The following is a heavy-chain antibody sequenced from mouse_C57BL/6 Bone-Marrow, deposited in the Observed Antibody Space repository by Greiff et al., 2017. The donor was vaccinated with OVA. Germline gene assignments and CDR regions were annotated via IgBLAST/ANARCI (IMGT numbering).Heavy chain of an antibody. CDR1: GYTFTSYW. CDR3: ARYYSNSLEDFDV. V-gene: IGHV1-64*01. CDR2: IHPNSGST. D-gene: IGHD2-5*01. Sequence: VQLRQPGAELVKPGASVKLSCKASGYTFTSYWMHWVKQRPGQGLEWIGMIHPNSGSTNYNEKFKSKATLTVDKSSSTAYMQLSSLTSEDSAVYYCARYYSNSLEDFDVWGTGTTVTVSS. J-gene: IGHJ1*03.